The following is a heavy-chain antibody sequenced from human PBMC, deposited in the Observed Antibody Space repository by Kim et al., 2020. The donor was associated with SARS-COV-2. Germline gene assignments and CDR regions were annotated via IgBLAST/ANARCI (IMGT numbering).Heavy chain of an antibody. Sequence: SETLSLTCTVSGGSISSGGYYWSWIRQHPGKGLEWIGYIYYSGSTYYNPSLKSRVTISVDTSKNQFALKLSSVTAADTAGDYCARDQKVRGVTPPIYGMDVWGQGTTVTVSS. CDR2: IYYSGST. V-gene: IGHV4-31*03. CDR1: GGSISSGGYY. CDR3: ARDQKVRGVTPPIYGMDV. J-gene: IGHJ6*02. D-gene: IGHD3-10*01.